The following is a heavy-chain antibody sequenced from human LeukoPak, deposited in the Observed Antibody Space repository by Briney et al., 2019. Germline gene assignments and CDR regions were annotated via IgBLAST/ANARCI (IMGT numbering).Heavy chain of an antibody. CDR2: IYYSGST. D-gene: IGHD1-1*01. Sequence: SETLSLTCAVSGGSISSGGYYWSWIRQHPGKGLEWIGHIYYSGSTDYNPSLKSRVTISVDTFKNQFSLKLSSVTAADSAVYYCARARTVLDYWGQGTLVTVSS. J-gene: IGHJ4*02. CDR3: ARARTVLDY. V-gene: IGHV4-31*11. CDR1: GGSISSGGYY.